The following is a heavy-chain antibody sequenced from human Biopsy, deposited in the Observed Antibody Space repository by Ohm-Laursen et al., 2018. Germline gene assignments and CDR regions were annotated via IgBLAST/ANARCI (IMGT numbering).Heavy chain of an antibody. D-gene: IGHD3-10*01. Sequence: GSLRLSCAASGFTFRSYAMSWVRQAPGKGLEWASGIGGSGGSTYYADSVRGRFTISRDNSESTLYLQMNSPRADDTAVYHCAKAPCTQFGSGACHDPFDKWGQGTTVTVSS. CDR3: AKAPCTQFGSGACHDPFDK. CDR2: IGGSGGST. V-gene: IGHV3-23*01. J-gene: IGHJ3*02. CDR1: GFTFRSYA.